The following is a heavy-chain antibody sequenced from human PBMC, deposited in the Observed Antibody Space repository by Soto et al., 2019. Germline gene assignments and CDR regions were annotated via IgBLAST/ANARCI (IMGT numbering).Heavy chain of an antibody. CDR2: TLDSGST. V-gene: IGHV4-61*01. CDR1: GGSVSSGSYY. CDR3: ARQRIEPVQYYFDS. D-gene: IGHD2-2*01. J-gene: IGHJ4*02. Sequence: QVHLQESGPGLERPSETLSLSCVVSGGSVSSGSYYWTWIRPPPGKGLEWIGYTLDSGSTDYNPPLKSRVTISIDTSKNQFSLKLSSVTAADTAVYYCARQRIEPVQYYFDSWGQGTLVTVSS.